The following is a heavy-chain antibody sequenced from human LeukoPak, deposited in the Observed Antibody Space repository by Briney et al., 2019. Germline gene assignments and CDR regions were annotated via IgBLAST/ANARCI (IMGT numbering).Heavy chain of an antibody. CDR1: GFTFDDYA. Sequence: GGSLRLSCAASGFTFDDYAMHWVRQAPGKGLEWGSGISWNSGSIGYADSVKGRFTISRDNAKHSLYLQMNSLRAEDTALYYCTKVSKGGVVVKEFDYWGQGTLVTVSS. D-gene: IGHD3-22*01. J-gene: IGHJ4*02. CDR2: ISWNSGSI. CDR3: TKVSKGGVVVKEFDY. V-gene: IGHV3-9*01.